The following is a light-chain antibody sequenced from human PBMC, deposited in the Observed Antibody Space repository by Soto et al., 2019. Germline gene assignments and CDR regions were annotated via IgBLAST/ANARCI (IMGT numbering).Light chain of an antibody. CDR3: RQALQTPT. J-gene: IGKJ4*01. CDR1: QSLLYRDGRIF. V-gene: IGKV2-28*01. Sequence: DIVMTQSPLSLAVTPGEPASISCRSSQSLLYRDGRIFLDWYLQRPGHSPQLLIYLASIRASGVPDRFSGSGSGTDFTLQISRVEAEDVGIYYCRQALQTPTFGGGTRLDIK. CDR2: LAS.